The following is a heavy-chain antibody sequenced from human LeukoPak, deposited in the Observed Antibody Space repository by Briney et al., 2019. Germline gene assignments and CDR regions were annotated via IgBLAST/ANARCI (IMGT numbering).Heavy chain of an antibody. J-gene: IGHJ4*02. V-gene: IGHV3-23*01. CDR1: AFTFTTEA. D-gene: IGHD3-16*01. Sequence: SLRLACADCAFTFTTEAMSVVREAPGKRLEWVSTISGSGGNTLYADSVKGRFTISRDNSKNTLYLQVNSLRAEDTAVYYCAKSPFLYGGLDYWGQGTLVTVSS. CDR2: ISGSGGNT. CDR3: AKSPFLYGGLDY.